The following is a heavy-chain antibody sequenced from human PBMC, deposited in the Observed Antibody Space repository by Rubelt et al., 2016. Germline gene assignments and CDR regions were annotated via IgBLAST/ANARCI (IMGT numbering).Heavy chain of an antibody. CDR1: GGSISSSSYY. CDR2: IYSSGST. V-gene: IGHV4-39*02. CDR3: AREVVAAKNHDAFDI. D-gene: IGHD2-15*01. J-gene: IGHJ3*02. Sequence: QLQLQESGPGLVKPSETLSLTCTVSGGSISSSSYYWGWIRQPPGKGLEWIGSIYSSGSTYSNPSLRSRVTISVDTSKNQFSLKLSSVTAADTAVYYCAREVVAAKNHDAFDIWGQGTMVTVSS.